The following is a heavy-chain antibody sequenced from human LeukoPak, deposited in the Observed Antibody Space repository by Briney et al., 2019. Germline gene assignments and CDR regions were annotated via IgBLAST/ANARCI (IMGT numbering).Heavy chain of an antibody. D-gene: IGHD5-24*01. CDR3: AKDIQLSA. CDR1: GFNFNDAA. J-gene: IGHJ3*01. V-gene: IGHV3-23*01. Sequence: GGSLRLSCAASGFNFNDAAMPWVRQAPGKGLEWVSLIASSGRNTYYTDSVRGRFTISRDNSKKTLSLQMNSLRVEDTAIYYCAKDIQLSAWGLGTMVTVSS. CDR2: IASSGRNT.